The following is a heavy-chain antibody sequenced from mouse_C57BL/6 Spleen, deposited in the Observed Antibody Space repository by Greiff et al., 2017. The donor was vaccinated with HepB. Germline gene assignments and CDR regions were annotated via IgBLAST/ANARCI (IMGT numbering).Heavy chain of an antibody. Sequence: VQLQQSGPELVKPGASVKISCKASGYTFTDYYMNWVKQSHGKSLEWIGDINPNNGGTSYNQKCKGKATLTVDKSSSTAYMELRSLTSEDSAVCYCARWSFDYWGKGTTLTVAS. V-gene: IGHV1-26*01. J-gene: IGHJ2*01. CDR2: INPNNGGT. CDR3: ARWSFDY. CDR1: GYTFTDYY.